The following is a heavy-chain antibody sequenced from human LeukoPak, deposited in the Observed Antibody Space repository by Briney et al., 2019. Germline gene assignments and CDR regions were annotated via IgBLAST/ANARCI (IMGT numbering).Heavy chain of an antibody. CDR1: GYDFTSYA. V-gene: IGHV1-3*01. CDR2: INAGNGNT. D-gene: IGHD3-22*01. CDR3: AKDEKGYYHDTSGYPDAFDI. Sequence: ASVKVSCKASGYDFTSYAMHWVRQAPGQRLEWMGWINAGNGNTKYSQKFQDRVTVTRDTSTSTAYMELSSLRSEDTAVYYCAKDEKGYYHDTSGYPDAFDIWGQGTMVTVSS. J-gene: IGHJ3*02.